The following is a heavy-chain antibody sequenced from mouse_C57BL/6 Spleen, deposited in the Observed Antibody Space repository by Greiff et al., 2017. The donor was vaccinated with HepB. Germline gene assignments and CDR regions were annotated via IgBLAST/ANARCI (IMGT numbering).Heavy chain of an antibody. V-gene: IGHV1-26*01. CDR2: INPNNGGT. CDR1: GYTFTDYY. Sequence: EVKLQQSGPELVKPGASVKISCKASGYTFTDYYMNWVKQSHGKSLEWIGDINPNNGGTSYNQKFKGKATLTVDKSSSTAYMELRSLTSEDSAVYYCARWIYDGYYYFDYWGQGTTLTVSS. D-gene: IGHD2-3*01. J-gene: IGHJ2*01. CDR3: ARWIYDGYYYFDY.